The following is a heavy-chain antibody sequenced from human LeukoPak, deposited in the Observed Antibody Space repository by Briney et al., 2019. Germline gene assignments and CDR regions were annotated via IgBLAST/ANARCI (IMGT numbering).Heavy chain of an antibody. J-gene: IGHJ6*02. CDR2: ISGSGGTT. CDR1: GFTFRNYA. V-gene: IGHV3-23*01. Sequence: GGSLRLSCAASGFTFRNYAMSWVRQPPGKGLEWVSSISGSGGTTYYADSMKGRFTISRDNSKNTLYLQMNSLRAEDTAVYYCTTPDCSTTTCYFTGHGMDVWGQGTTVTVS. CDR3: TTPDCSTTTCYFTGHGMDV. D-gene: IGHD2-2*01.